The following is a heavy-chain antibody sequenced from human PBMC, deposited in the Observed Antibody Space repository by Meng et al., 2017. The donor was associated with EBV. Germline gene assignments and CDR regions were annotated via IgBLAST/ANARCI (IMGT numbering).Heavy chain of an antibody. J-gene: IGHJ4*02. D-gene: IGHD4-17*01. CDR3: ARGVRLASSEPTFDY. CDR1: GYTFTSYD. V-gene: IGHV1-8*01. Sequence: QVQLVQSGAEVKKXXASVKVAXKASGYTFTSYDINWVRQATGQGLEWMGWMNPNSGNTGYAQKFQGRVTMTRNTSISTAYMELSSLRSEDTAVYYCARGVRLASSEPTFDYWGQGTLVTVSS. CDR2: MNPNSGNT.